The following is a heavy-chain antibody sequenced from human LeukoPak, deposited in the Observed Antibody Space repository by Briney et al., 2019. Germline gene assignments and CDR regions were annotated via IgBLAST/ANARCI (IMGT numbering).Heavy chain of an antibody. CDR3: ARRQGGSSSSCPPDY. CDR2: IYPGDSDT. V-gene: IGHV5-51*01. CDR1: GYSFTTYC. J-gene: IGHJ4*01. D-gene: IGHD2-2*01. Sequence: PGESLTVWCRGSGYSFTTYCIGWVRQMPGKGLEWMGIIYPGDSDTRYTPSFQGQVTMPADKSINTAYLQWSSLKASDTAMYYCARRQGGSSSSCPPDYWGERWLVTVSP.